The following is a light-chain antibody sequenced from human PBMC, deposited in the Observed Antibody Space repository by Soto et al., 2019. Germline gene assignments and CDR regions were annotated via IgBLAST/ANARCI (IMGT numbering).Light chain of an antibody. J-gene: IGKJ1*01. CDR3: HQYYKPPWT. V-gene: IGKV3-20*01. CDR2: RAS. CDR1: QTVGGTY. Sequence: EIVLTQSPGTLSLSPGERATLSCRASQTVGGTYLAWYKQKPGKAPRLLIYRASSSATGIPDRFSGRGCWTDFTLNISRLEPEDCAVYYYHQYYKPPWTLGQGTKVEI.